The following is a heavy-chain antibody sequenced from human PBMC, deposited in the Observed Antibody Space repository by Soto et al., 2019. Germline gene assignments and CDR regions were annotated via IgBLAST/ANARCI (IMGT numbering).Heavy chain of an antibody. D-gene: IGHD3-22*01. V-gene: IGHV1-69*01. Sequence: SVKRSCTSSGVTFSSYAISWVRQAPGQGLEWMGGIIPIFGTANYAQKFQGRVTITADESTSTAYMELSSLRSEDTAVYYCATLTHPDSVRRRVYDRGEATWG. J-gene: IGHJ5*01. CDR1: GVTFSSYA. CDR3: ATLTHPDSVRRRVYDRGEAT. CDR2: IIPIFGTA.